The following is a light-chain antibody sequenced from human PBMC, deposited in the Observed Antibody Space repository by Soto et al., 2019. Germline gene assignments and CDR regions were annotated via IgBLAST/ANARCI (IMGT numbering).Light chain of an antibody. CDR3: SSYTSSNTLV. J-gene: IGLJ2*01. CDR2: AVS. V-gene: IGLV2-14*01. CDR1: SSDVGGYNY. Sequence: QSALTQPASVSGSPGQSITISCTGTSSDVGGYNYVSWYQQHPGKVPKLMIYAVSNRPSGVSNRFSGSKSGNTASLTISGLQAEDEADYYCSSYTSSNTLVFGGGTKLTVL.